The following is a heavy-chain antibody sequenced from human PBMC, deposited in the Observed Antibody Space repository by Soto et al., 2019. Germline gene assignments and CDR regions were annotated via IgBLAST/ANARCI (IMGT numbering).Heavy chain of an antibody. D-gene: IGHD3-22*01. J-gene: IGHJ4*02. Sequence: QVQLVESGGGVVQPGRSLRLSCEASGFTFSSYGMHWVRQAPGKGLEWVAVISYDGSNKYYADSVKCRFTISRDNSKNTLYLQMNSLRAEDTAVYYCWLHYYDSSGFHAIDYWGQGTLVTVSS. CDR1: GFTFSSYG. V-gene: IGHV3-30*03. CDR2: ISYDGSNK. CDR3: WLHYYDSSGFHAIDY.